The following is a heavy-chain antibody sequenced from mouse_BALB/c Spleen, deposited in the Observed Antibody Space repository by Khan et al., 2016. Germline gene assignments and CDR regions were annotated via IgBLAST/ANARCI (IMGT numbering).Heavy chain of an antibody. J-gene: IGHJ1*01. CDR1: GYSITSDYA. V-gene: IGHV3-2*02. CDR3: ARGATVYWYFDV. CDR2: ISYSGST. D-gene: IGHD1-1*01. Sequence: EVQLQESGPGLVKPSQSLSLTCTVTGYSITSDYAWNWIRQFPGNKLEWMGYISYSGSTSYNPSLKSRISITRDQSKHQFFLQLNSVTTEDTATYYCARGATVYWYFDVWGAGTTVTVSS.